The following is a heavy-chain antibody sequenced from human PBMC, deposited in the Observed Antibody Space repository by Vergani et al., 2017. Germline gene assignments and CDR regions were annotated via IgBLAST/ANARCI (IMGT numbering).Heavy chain of an antibody. CDR2: IYPGDSDT. V-gene: IGHV5-51*01. J-gene: IGHJ5*02. CDR1: GYSFTSYW. CDR3: ARQLSIAVAGERWFDP. Sequence: EVPLVQSGAEVKKPGESLKISCKGSGYSFTSYWIGWVRQMPGKGLEWMGIIYPGDSDTRYSPSFQGQVTISADKSISTAYLQWSSLKASDTAMYYCARQLSIAVAGERWFDPWGQGTLVTVSS. D-gene: IGHD6-19*01.